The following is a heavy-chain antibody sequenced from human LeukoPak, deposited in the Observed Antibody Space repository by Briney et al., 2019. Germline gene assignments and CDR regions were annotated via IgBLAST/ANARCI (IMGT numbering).Heavy chain of an antibody. CDR2: ISGSGGST. J-gene: IGHJ4*02. V-gene: IGHV3-23*01. Sequence: GGSLRLSCAASGFTFSSYAMSWVRQAPGKGLEWVSAISGSGGSTYYADSVKGRFTISRYNSKNTLYLQMNSLRAEDTAVYYCAKGPGSYKLLFFDYWGQGTLVTVSS. CDR3: AKGPGSYKLLFFDY. D-gene: IGHD1-26*01. CDR1: GFTFSSYA.